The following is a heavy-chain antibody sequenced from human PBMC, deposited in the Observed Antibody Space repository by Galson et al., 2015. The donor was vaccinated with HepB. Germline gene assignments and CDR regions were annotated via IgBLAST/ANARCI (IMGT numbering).Heavy chain of an antibody. V-gene: IGHV4-61*10. CDR3: AREAVGITIFALAR. D-gene: IGHD3-3*01. CDR1: GGSINIGRYY. Sequence: ETLSLTCTVSGGSINIGRYYWSWIRQPAGKGLEWIGEINHRGSTNYNPSLKSRVTISVDTSKNQFSLKLSSVTAADTAVYYCAREAVGITIFALARGGQGTLVTVSS. J-gene: IGHJ4*02. CDR2: INHRGST.